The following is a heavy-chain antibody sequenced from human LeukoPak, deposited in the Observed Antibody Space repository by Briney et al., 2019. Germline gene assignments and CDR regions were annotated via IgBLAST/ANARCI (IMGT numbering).Heavy chain of an antibody. Sequence: PSETLSLTCTVSGGTISSYYWSWIRQPPGKGLEWIGNIYDRGSTKYNPSLKSRVTISVDTSKNQFSLRLSSVTAADTAVYYCARGRTFDNWGQGTLVTVSS. CDR1: GGTISSYY. J-gene: IGHJ4*02. CDR2: IYDRGST. V-gene: IGHV4-59*01. CDR3: ARGRTFDN.